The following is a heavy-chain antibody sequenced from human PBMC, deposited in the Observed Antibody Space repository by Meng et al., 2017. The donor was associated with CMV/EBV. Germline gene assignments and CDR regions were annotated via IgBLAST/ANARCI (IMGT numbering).Heavy chain of an antibody. V-gene: IGHV3-48*04. CDR2: ISSSGSTI. D-gene: IGHD6-6*01. Sequence: GGSLRLSCAASGFTFSSYWMHWVRQAPGKGLEWVSYISSSGSTIYYADSVKGRFTISRDNAKNSLYLQMNSLRAEDTAVYYCAREYSSSSVFDYWGQGTLVTVSS. J-gene: IGHJ4*02. CDR1: GFTFSSYW. CDR3: AREYSSSSVFDY.